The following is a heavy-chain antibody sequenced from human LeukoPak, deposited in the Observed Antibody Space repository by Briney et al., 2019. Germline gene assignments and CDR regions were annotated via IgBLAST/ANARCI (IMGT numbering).Heavy chain of an antibody. CDR1: GYTFTGYY. V-gene: IGHV1-2*02. CDR3: ARDTSNTYYYDSSGYYKDGGYFDY. D-gene: IGHD3-22*01. J-gene: IGHJ4*02. Sequence: ASVKVSCKASGYTFTGYYMHWVRQAPGQGLEWMGWINPNSGGTNYAQKFQGRVTMTRDTSISTAYMELRSLRSDDTAVYYCARDTSNTYYYDSSGYYKDGGYFDYWGQGTLVTVSS. CDR2: INPNSGGT.